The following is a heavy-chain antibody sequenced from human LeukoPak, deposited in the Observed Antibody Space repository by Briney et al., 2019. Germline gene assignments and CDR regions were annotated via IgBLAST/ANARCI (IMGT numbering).Heavy chain of an antibody. CDR1: GFIFSGSA. CDR2: IRSKVNKYAT. Sequence: GGSLKVSCAASGFIFSGSAMHWVRQAPGKGLEWVGRIRSKVNKYATAYAASVKGRFTISRDDSKNMAYLQMNSLKTEDTAVYYCTRPTATDGLDVWGQGITVIVSS. D-gene: IGHD4-17*01. V-gene: IGHV3-73*01. J-gene: IGHJ6*02. CDR3: TRPTATDGLDV.